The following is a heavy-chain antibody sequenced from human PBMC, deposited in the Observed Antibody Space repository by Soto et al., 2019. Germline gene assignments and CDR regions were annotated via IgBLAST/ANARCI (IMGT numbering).Heavy chain of an antibody. D-gene: IGHD2-8*01. CDR3: ARVLMVYANRPRFDY. CDR1: GGSISSSSYY. Sequence: SETLSLTCTVSGGSISSSSYYWGWIRQPPGKGLEWIGSIYYSGSTYYNPSLKSRVTTSVDTSKNQFSLKLSSVTAADTAVYYCARVLMVYANRPRFDYWGQGTLVPVSS. V-gene: IGHV4-39*01. J-gene: IGHJ4*02. CDR2: IYYSGST.